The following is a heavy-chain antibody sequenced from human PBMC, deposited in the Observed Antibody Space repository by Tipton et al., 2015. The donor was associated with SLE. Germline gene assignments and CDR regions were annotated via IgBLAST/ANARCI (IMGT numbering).Heavy chain of an antibody. V-gene: IGHV3-23*01. Sequence: WVRQTPGKGLQWVSAISASGSDTYYADSVKGRFTISRDNSKNTLFLQMNSLRAEDTAVYYCAKDSPPVEYSSMYYFDYWGQGTLVTVSS. CDR2: ISASGSDT. D-gene: IGHD2-2*01. CDR3: AKDSPPVEYSSMYYFDY. J-gene: IGHJ4*02.